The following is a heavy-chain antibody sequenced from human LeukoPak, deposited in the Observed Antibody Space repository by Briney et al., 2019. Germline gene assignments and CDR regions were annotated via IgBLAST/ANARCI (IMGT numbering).Heavy chain of an antibody. CDR2: IYTSGST. V-gene: IGHV4-4*07. CDR1: GGSISSYY. CDR3: ARVRNGRVSYYYYYYMDV. J-gene: IGHJ6*03. D-gene: IGHD6-6*01. Sequence: SETLSVTCTVSGGSISSYYWSWIRQPAGKGLEWIGRIYTSGSTNYNPSLKSRVTMSVDTSKNQFSLKLSSVTAADTAVYYCARVRNGRVSYYYYYYMDVWGKGTTVTVSS.